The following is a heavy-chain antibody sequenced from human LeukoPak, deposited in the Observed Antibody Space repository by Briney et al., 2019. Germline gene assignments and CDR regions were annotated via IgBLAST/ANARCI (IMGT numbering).Heavy chain of an antibody. J-gene: IGHJ4*02. CDR3: ARAKYQLLFDY. D-gene: IGHD2-2*01. CDR1: GGSFSGYY. CDR2: INHSGST. Sequence: PSETLSLTCAVYGGSFSGYYWSWIRQPPGKGLEWIGEINHSGSTNYNPSLKSRVTISVDTSKNQFSLKLSSVTAADTAVYYCARAKYQLLFDYWGQGTLVTVSS. V-gene: IGHV4-34*01.